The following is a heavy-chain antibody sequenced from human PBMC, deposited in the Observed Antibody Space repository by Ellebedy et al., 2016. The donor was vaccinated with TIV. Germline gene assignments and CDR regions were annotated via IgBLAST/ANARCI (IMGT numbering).Heavy chain of an antibody. J-gene: IGHJ4*02. Sequence: PGGSLRLSCAASGFTFSNYAMAWVRQAPGRGLEWVSIIYSGGGTYYADSVKGRFTISRDNSKNTLYLQMNSLRAEDTAVYYCASRPNGDFHFLDYWGQGTLVTVSS. CDR3: ASRPNGDFHFLDY. D-gene: IGHD4-17*01. CDR1: GFTFSNYA. CDR2: IYSGGGT. V-gene: IGHV3-66*01.